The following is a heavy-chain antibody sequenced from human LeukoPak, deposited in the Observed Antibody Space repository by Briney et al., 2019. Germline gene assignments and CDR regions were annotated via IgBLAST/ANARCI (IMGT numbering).Heavy chain of an antibody. CDR1: GYIVTSYW. CDR3: ARPIIGEYYFDF. Sequence: GESLKISWKISGYIVTSYWIAWVRQKPGKGLEWMGIIYPGDSETRYSPSFQGQVTLSVDKSINTAYLQWNSLRDSDTAMYFCARPIIGEYYFDFWGQGSLVTVSS. CDR2: IYPGDSET. V-gene: IGHV5-51*01. D-gene: IGHD3-10*01. J-gene: IGHJ4*02.